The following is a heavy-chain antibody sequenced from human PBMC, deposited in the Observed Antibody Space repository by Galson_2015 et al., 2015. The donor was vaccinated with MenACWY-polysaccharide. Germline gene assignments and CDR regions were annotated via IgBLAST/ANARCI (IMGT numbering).Heavy chain of an antibody. D-gene: IGHD4-23*01. J-gene: IGHJ1*01. CDR3: AVTPNTKRYFHH. Sequence: SLRPSCAVSGFTFSSYWMSWVRQAPGKGLEWVANIKPDGSEKYYVDSVKGRFTISTDSAKNSLDLQMNSLRAEDTAVYYCAVTPNTKRYFHHWGQGTLVTVSS. CDR2: IKPDGSEK. CDR1: GFTFSSYW. V-gene: IGHV3-7*01.